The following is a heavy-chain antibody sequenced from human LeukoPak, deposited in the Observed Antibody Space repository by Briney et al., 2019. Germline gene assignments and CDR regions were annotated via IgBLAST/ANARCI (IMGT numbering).Heavy chain of an antibody. CDR3: ASFYGSGSYYDMDV. Sequence: GASVKVSCKASGGTFSNYAINWVRQAPGQGLEWMGGIIPIFGTANYAQKFQGRVTITADESTSTAYMELNSLRAEDTAVYYCASFYGSGSYYDMDVWGKGTTVTISS. CDR1: GGTFSNYA. J-gene: IGHJ6*03. D-gene: IGHD3-10*01. CDR2: IIPIFGTA. V-gene: IGHV1-69*13.